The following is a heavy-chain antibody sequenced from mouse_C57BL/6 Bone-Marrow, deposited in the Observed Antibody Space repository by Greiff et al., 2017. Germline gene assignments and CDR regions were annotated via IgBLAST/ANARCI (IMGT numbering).Heavy chain of an antibody. J-gene: IGHJ4*01. Sequence: QVQLKESGPGLVQPSQSLSITCTVSGFSLTSYGVHWVRQSPGKGLEWLGVIWSCGSTDYNAAFISRLSISKDNSKSQVFFKMNSLQADDTAIYYCARNGNYYGSLSYAMDYWGQGTSVTVSS. CDR2: IWSCGST. V-gene: IGHV2-2*01. CDR1: GFSLTSYG. D-gene: IGHD1-1*01. CDR3: ARNGNYYGSLSYAMDY.